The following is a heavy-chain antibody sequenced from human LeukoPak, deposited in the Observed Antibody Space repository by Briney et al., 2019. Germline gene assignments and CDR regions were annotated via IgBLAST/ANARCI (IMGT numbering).Heavy chain of an antibody. CDR1: GYTFTSYD. Sequence: ASVKVSCKASGYTFTSYDINWVRQASGQGLEWMGWKNPNSGNTGYAQKFQGRVTMTRNTSISTAYMELSSLRSEDTAVYYCARMTYDPHGVDVWGKGTTVIVSS. CDR2: KNPNSGNT. CDR3: ARMTYDPHGVDV. D-gene: IGHD5-12*01. J-gene: IGHJ6*04. V-gene: IGHV1-8*01.